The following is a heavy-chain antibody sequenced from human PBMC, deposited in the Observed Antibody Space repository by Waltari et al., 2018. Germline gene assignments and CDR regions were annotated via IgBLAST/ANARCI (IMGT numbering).Heavy chain of an antibody. Sequence: EVQLVESGGGVVRPGGSLRLSCAASGFTFDDYGMSWVRQAPGKGLEWVSGINWNGGSTGYADSVKGRFTISRDNAKNSLYLQMNSLRAEDTALYYCARDRPYYDFWSGYFSHGAFDIWGQGTMVTVSS. CDR3: ARDRPYYDFWSGYFSHGAFDI. J-gene: IGHJ3*02. CDR2: INWNGGST. CDR1: GFTFDDYG. D-gene: IGHD3-3*01. V-gene: IGHV3-20*04.